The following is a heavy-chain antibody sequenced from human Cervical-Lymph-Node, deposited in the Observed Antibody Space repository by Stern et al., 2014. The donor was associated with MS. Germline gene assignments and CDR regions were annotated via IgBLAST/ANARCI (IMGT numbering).Heavy chain of an antibody. Sequence: QVQLVQSGAEVTKPGSSVKVSCKASGGTFSKIPSSWVRQAPGQGLEWMGGIFPVFGTPTCAREFRVRVTITADVCSSTVYMELSSLRSDDTAVYYCALSSETSDRWYSLGYDLWGQGTLVTVSS. CDR1: GGTFSKIP. CDR2: IFPVFGTP. CDR3: ALSSETSDRWYSLGYDL. V-gene: IGHV1-69*01. J-gene: IGHJ5*02. D-gene: IGHD6-13*01.